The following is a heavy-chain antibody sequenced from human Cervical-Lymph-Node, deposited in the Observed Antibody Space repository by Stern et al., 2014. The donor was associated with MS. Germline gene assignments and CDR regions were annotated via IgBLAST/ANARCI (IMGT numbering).Heavy chain of an antibody. Sequence: QLVESGPEVKKPGTSVEVSCKASGFTFISSAVHWVRQARGQRLEWIGYIVIGSGNTYFAQKFQERITITRDRSTSTVYMELNSLTSEDTAVYYCAARKVRFWESWGQGTLVTVSS. D-gene: IGHD3-3*01. J-gene: IGHJ5*02. CDR3: AARKVRFWES. V-gene: IGHV1-58*01. CDR1: GFTFISSA. CDR2: IVIGSGNT.